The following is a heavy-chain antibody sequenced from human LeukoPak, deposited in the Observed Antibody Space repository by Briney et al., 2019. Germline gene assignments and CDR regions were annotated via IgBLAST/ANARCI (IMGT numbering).Heavy chain of an antibody. CDR2: IYHSGST. CDR1: GGSISSGGYS. CDR3: ARGGNIQPWSSREYYFDY. D-gene: IGHD5-18*01. Sequence: SETLSLTCAVSGGSISSGGYSWSWIRQPPGKGLEWIGYIYHSGSTYYNPSLKSRVTISVDRSKNQFSLKLSSVTAADTAVYYCARGGNIQPWSSREYYFDYWGQGTLVTVSS. V-gene: IGHV4-30-2*01. J-gene: IGHJ4*02.